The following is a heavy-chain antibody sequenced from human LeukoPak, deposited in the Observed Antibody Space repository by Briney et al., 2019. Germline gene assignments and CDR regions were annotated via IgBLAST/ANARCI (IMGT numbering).Heavy chain of an antibody. CDR3: ARDRYYDFWSGSPFDY. CDR2: ISSSSSYI. J-gene: IGHJ4*02. CDR1: GFTFSSYS. Sequence: PGGSLRLSCAASGFTFSSYSMNWVRQAPGKGLEWVSSISSSSSYIYYADSVKGRFTISRGNAKNSLYLQMNSLRAEDTAVYYCARDRYYDFWSGSPFDYWGQGTLVTASS. D-gene: IGHD3-3*01. V-gene: IGHV3-21*01.